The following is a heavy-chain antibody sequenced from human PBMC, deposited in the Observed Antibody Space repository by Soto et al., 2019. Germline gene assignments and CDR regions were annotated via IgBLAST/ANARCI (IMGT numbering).Heavy chain of an antibody. CDR2: IKSKTDGGTT. V-gene: IGHV3-15*07. Sequence: EVQLVESGGGSVKPGGSLRLSCAASGFTFNNAWMNWVRQASGKGLEWVGRIKSKTDGGTTDYAAPVKGRFTISRDDSKNTLYLQMDSLKTEDTAVYYCATSGYSGYDYTQYYYYYGMDVWGQGATVTVSS. J-gene: IGHJ6*02. CDR3: ATSGYSGYDYTQYYYYYGMDV. CDR1: GFTFNNAW. D-gene: IGHD5-12*01.